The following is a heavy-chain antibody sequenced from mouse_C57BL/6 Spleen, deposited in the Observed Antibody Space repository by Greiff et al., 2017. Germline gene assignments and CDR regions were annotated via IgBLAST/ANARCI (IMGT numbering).Heavy chain of an antibody. D-gene: IGHD1-1*01. CDR2: ISDGGSYT. CDR1: GFTFSSYA. CDR3: ARVAAVVAEGFAY. Sequence: EVQLVESGGGLVKPGGSLKLSCAASGFTFSSYAMSWVRQTPEKRLEWVATISDGGSYTYYPDNVKGRFTISRDNAKNNLYLQMSHLKSEDTAMYSCARVAAVVAEGFAYWGQGPLVTVSA. J-gene: IGHJ3*01. V-gene: IGHV5-4*01.